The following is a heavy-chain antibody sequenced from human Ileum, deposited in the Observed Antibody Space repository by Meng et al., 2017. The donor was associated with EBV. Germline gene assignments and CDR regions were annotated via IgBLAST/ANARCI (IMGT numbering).Heavy chain of an antibody. CDR2: ISTYNDNP. CDR1: GYTFTGYY. CDR3: ARNRPRGVATGANWFDP. V-gene: IGHV1-18*01. Sequence: QVQLVQSGAEVKRPGASVKVSXNASGYTFTGYYMQWVRQAPGQGLEWLGWISTYNDNPNYAQKLQGRVTMTTDTSTSTAYMELRSLRSDDTAVYYCARNRPRGVATGANWFDPGGQGTLVTVSA. J-gene: IGHJ5*02. D-gene: IGHD5-12*01.